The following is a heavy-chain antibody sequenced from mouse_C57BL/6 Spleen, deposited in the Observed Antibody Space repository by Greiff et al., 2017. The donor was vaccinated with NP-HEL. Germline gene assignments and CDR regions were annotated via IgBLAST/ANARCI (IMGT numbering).Heavy chain of an antibody. V-gene: IGHV1-4*01. D-gene: IGHD1-1*01. Sequence: LVESGAELARPGASVKMSCKASGYTFTSYTMHWVKQRPGQGLEWIGYINPSSGYTKYNQKFKDKATLTADKSSSTAYMQLSSLTSEDSAVYYCARGNYGDYWGQGTTLTVSS. CDR1: GYTFTSYT. CDR3: ARGNYGDY. CDR2: INPSSGYT. J-gene: IGHJ2*01.